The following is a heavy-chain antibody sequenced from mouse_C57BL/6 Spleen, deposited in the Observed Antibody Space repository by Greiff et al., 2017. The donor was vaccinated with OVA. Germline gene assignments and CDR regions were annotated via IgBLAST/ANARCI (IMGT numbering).Heavy chain of an antibody. J-gene: IGHJ2*01. CDR1: GFTFSSYA. D-gene: IGHD1-1*01. Sequence: EVKLMESGGGLVKPGGSLKLSCAASGFTFSSYAMSWVRQTPEKRLEWVATISDGGSYTYYPDNVKGRFTISRDNAKNNLYLQMSHLKSEDTAMYYCARDPSITTDLPDYYFDYWGQGTTLTVSS. V-gene: IGHV5-4*01. CDR2: ISDGGSYT. CDR3: ARDPSITTDLPDYYFDY.